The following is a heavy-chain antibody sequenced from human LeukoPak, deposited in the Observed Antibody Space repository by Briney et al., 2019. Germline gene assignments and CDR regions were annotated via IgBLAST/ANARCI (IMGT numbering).Heavy chain of an antibody. CDR3: ARDGESITAGGNSIYFDY. CDR1: GYTFANYG. CDR2: ISPSSGST. Sequence: SSVKVSCKASGYTFANYGLTWVRQAPGQGLEGMGIISPSSGSTTDAQKFKGRVTMTRDTSTSIVYMEVTSLKYEDTAVYYCARDGESITAGGNSIYFDYWGQGTLVTVSS. J-gene: IGHJ4*02. V-gene: IGHV1-46*01. D-gene: IGHD6-13*01.